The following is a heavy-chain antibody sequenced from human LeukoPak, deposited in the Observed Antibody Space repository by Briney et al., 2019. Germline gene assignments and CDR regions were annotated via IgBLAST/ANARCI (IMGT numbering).Heavy chain of an antibody. J-gene: IGHJ6*03. CDR2: ISSSSSYI. CDR1: GFTFSGYS. CDR3: ARDGTPYSSSSLGYYYYYMDV. V-gene: IGHV3-21*01. D-gene: IGHD6-6*01. Sequence: PGGSLRLSCAASGFTFSGYSMNWVRQAPGKGLEWVSSISSSSSYIYYADSVKGRFTISRDNAKNSLYLQMHGLRAEDTAVYYCARDGTPYSSSSLGYYYYYMDVWGKGTTVTVSS.